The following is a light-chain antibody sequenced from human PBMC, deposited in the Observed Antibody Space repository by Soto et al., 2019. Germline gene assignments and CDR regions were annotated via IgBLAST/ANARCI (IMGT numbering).Light chain of an antibody. CDR2: DVS. V-gene: IGKV1-13*02. J-gene: IGKJ5*01. CDR3: LQFNTYPIT. Sequence: AIQLTQSPSSLSASVGERVTITCRASQDIRAALAWYQQKPGKPPKLLIFDVSSLQSGVPSRFSGSGSGTDFTLTISSLQHEDFATYYCLQFNTYPITFGQGTRLEIK. CDR1: QDIRAA.